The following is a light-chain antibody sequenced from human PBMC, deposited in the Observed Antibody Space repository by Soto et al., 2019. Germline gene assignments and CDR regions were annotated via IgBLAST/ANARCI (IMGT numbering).Light chain of an antibody. J-gene: IGKJ4*01. V-gene: IGKV1-6*01. CDR2: AAS. CDR1: QGISSD. CDR3: LQDYNYPLT. Sequence: AIQMTQSPPSLSASVGDRVTITCRASQGISSDLGWYQQKPGKAPKLLIFAASTLQSGVPSRFSGSGSGTDFTLTISSLQAEDFATYYCLQDYNYPLTFGGGTKVEIK.